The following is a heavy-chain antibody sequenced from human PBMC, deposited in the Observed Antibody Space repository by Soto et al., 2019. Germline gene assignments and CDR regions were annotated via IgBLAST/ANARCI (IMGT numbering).Heavy chain of an antibody. CDR3: ARQVLQAPHYGTDV. Sequence: GESLKISCRTSGYSFSNYWIGWVRQMPGKGLEWMGIVYPGDSDTRYSPSFQGQVTISADKSISTAYLQWSSLKASDTAMYYCARQVLQAPHYGTDVWGQGTTVTVSS. CDR2: VYPGDSDT. CDR1: GYSFSNYW. J-gene: IGHJ6*02. V-gene: IGHV5-51*01. D-gene: IGHD2-15*01.